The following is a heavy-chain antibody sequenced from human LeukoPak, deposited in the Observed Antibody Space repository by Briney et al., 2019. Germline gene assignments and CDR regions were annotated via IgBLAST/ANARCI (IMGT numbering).Heavy chain of an antibody. V-gene: IGHV4-59*01. J-gene: IGHJ6*03. D-gene: IGHD6-13*01. Sequence: SETLSPTCTVSGGSISSYYWSRIRQPPGKGLEWIGYIYYSGSTNYNPSLKSRVSISVDTSKKQFSLKLSSVTAADTAVYYCARAGYSSSWTYMDVWGKGTTVTVSS. CDR1: GGSISSYY. CDR3: ARAGYSSSWTYMDV. CDR2: IYYSGST.